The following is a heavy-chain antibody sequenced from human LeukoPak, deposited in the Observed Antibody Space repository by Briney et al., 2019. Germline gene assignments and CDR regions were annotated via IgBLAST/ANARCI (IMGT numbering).Heavy chain of an antibody. Sequence: SLRLALAPAGFTFIIYAISSGRPAPREGLEWVLAISGSGGSTYYADSLTGRLPIYSDNSKNTLYPQTNSLRAEDTAVYYCAKDLIGHCSGGSCYDWFDPWGQGTLVTVSS. CDR1: GFTFIIYA. V-gene: IGHV3-23*01. CDR2: ISGSGGST. J-gene: IGHJ5*02. D-gene: IGHD2-15*01. CDR3: AKDLIGHCSGGSCYDWFDP.